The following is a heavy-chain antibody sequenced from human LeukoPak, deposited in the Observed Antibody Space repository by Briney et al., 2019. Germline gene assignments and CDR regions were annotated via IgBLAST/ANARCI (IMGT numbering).Heavy chain of an antibody. D-gene: IGHD2-8*01. CDR3: ATRYCTISACRASSYKSFDV. CDR2: IKEDGGEG. Sequence: PGGPLRLSCAASGFTFSSYWMTWVRQAPGKGLEWVANIKEDGGEGYYVDSVKGRFTVSRDNAKNSLYLQLTSLRAEDTAVYYCATRYCTISACRASSYKSFDVWGKGTTVTVSS. CDR1: GFTFSSYW. V-gene: IGHV3-7*01. J-gene: IGHJ6*04.